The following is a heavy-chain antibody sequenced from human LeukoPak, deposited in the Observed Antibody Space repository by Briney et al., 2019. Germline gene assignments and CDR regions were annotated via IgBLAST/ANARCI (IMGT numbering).Heavy chain of an antibody. CDR2: IIPNSGAT. CDR1: GYTFTGYY. CDR3: ARSIRIDQDY. J-gene: IGHJ4*02. V-gene: IGHV1-2*06. Sequence: GASVKVSCTASGYTFTGYYMYWVRQAPGQGLEWMGRIIPNSGATNYAQKFQGRVTMTTDTSISTAYMELSSLRSDDTAVYYCARSIRIDQDYWGQGTLVTVSS. D-gene: IGHD2-2*02.